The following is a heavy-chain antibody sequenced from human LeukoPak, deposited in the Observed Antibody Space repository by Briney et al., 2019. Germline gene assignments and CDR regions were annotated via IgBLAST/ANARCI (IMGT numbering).Heavy chain of an antibody. D-gene: IGHD6-13*01. CDR3: ARDSSIGSWYPFDY. CDR1: GGSISSSSYY. J-gene: IGHJ4*02. V-gene: IGHV4-39*07. CDR2: IYYSGST. Sequence: SETLSLTCTVSGGSISSSSYYWGWLRQPPGKGLEWIGSIYYSGSTYYNPSLKSRVTISVDTSKNQFSLKLSSVTAADTAVYYCARDSSIGSWYPFDYWGQGTLVTVSS.